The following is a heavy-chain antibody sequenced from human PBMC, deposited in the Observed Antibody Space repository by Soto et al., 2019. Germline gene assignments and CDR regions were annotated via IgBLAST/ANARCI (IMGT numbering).Heavy chain of an antibody. J-gene: IGHJ4*02. V-gene: IGHV4-30-4*01. CDR3: ARGQLWTPSDY. D-gene: IGHD5-18*01. CDR1: GGSISSGDYY. Sequence: NPSETLSLTCTVSGGSISSGDYYWSWIRQPPGKGLEWIGYIYYSGSTYYNPSLKSRVTISVDTSKNQFSLKLSSVTAADTAVYYCARGQLWTPSDYWGQGTLVTVSS. CDR2: IYYSGST.